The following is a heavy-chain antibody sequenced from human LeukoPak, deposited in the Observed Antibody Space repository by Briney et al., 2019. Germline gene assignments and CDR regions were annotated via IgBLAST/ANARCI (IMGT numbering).Heavy chain of an antibody. J-gene: IGHJ6*02. CDR1: GGTFSSYA. V-gene: IGHV1-69*13. CDR2: IIPIFGTA. CDR3: ARCSGGSCYYYYYGMDV. D-gene: IGHD2-15*01. Sequence: GASVKVSCKASGGTFSSYAISWVRQAPGQGLEWMGGIIPIFGTATYAQKFQGRVTITADESTSTAYMELSSLRSEDTAVYYCARCSGGSCYYYYYGMDVWGQGTTVTVSS.